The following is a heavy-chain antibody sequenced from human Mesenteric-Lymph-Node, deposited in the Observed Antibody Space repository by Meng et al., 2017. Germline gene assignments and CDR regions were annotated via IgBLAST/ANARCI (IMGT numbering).Heavy chain of an antibody. V-gene: IGHV4-4*02. J-gene: IGHJ4*02. CDR1: GGSISSSNW. CDR2: IYHSGST. Sequence: QVQVQASGPGLVMRSGPLSLTCAVSGGSISSSNWWSWVRQPPGKGLEWIGEIYHSGSTNYNPSLKSRVTISVDKSKNQFSLKLSSVTAADTAVYYCARAGIAVAGTFSDYWGQGTLVTVSS. D-gene: IGHD6-19*01. CDR3: ARAGIAVAGTFSDY.